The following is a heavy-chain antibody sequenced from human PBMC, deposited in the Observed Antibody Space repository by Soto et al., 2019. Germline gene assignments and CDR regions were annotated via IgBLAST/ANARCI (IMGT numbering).Heavy chain of an antibody. CDR2: TFHSLGA. Sequence: PSETLSLTCTVSGGSTTSDYWSWIRQPPGKGLEWLGYTFHSLGAKYNPSLGSRGTISLDTSKNQLSLSLRSVTAADTAIYFCVRDLNGSGDYWGQGTLVTVSS. D-gene: IGHD3-10*01. CDR1: GGSTTSDY. J-gene: IGHJ4*02. CDR3: VRDLNGSGDY. V-gene: IGHV4-59*01.